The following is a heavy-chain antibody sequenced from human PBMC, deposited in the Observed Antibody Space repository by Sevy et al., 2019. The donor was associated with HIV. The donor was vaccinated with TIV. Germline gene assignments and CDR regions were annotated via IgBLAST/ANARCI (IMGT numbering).Heavy chain of an antibody. CDR3: ARVQGDFWSGYTRFFDY. J-gene: IGHJ4*02. CDR2: IYYSGST. Sequence: SETLSLTCTVSGGSISSGGYYWSWIRQHPGKCLEWIGYIYYSGSTYYNPSLKSRVTISVDTSKNQFSLKLSSVTAADTAVYYCARVQGDFWSGYTRFFDYWGQGTLVTVSS. D-gene: IGHD3-3*01. CDR1: GGSISSGGYY. V-gene: IGHV4-31*03.